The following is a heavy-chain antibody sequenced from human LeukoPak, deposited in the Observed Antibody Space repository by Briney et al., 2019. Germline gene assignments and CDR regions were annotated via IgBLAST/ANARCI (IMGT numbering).Heavy chain of an antibody. CDR1: GYTFTSYY. Sequence: ASVKVSCKASGYTFTSYYMHWVRQPPGQGLEWMGIINPSGGSTSYAQKFQGRVTMTRDMSTSTVNMELSSLRSEDTAVYYCARVFGSSSFAFDIWGQGTMVTVSS. J-gene: IGHJ3*02. CDR3: ARVFGSSSFAFDI. CDR2: INPSGGST. V-gene: IGHV1-46*01. D-gene: IGHD6-6*01.